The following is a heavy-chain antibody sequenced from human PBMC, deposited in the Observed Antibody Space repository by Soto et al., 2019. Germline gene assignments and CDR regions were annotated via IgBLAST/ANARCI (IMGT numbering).Heavy chain of an antibody. CDR3: ARWAPRLDGTVVTELGYDC. V-gene: IGHV1-69*13. CDR2: IIPIFGTA. Sequence: SVKVSCKASGGTFSSYAISWVRQAPGQGLEWMGGIIPIFGTANYAQKFQGRVTITADESTSTAYMELSSPRSEDTAVYYCARWAPRLDGTVVTELGYDCWSQGTLVTVSS. D-gene: IGHD2-15*01. CDR1: GGTFSSYA. J-gene: IGHJ4*02.